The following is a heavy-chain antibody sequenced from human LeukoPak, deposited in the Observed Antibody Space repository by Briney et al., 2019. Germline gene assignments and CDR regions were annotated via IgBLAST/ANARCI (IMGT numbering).Heavy chain of an antibody. CDR3: ARDHQVRGIYDY. CDR2: IRYDGSNK. D-gene: IGHD3-10*01. CDR1: GFTFSSYG. V-gene: IGHV3-30*02. J-gene: IGHJ4*02. Sequence: GGSLRLSCAASGFTFSSYGMHWVRQAPGKGLEWVAFIRYDGSNKYYADSVKGRFTISRDNSKNTLYLQMNSLRAEDTAVYYCARDHQVRGIYDYWGQGTLVTVSS.